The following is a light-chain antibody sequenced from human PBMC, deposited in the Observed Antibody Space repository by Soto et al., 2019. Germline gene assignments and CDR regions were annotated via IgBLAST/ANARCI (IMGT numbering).Light chain of an antibody. Sequence: EIVLTQSPGTLSLSPGERATLSYRASQAVSHSYLAWYQQKPGQAPSLLIYGASSRATGIPDRFSGSGSGTDFILTISRLEPEDFAVYYCQQYDNSPPWAFGQGTKVEIK. CDR3: QQYDNSPPWA. CDR1: QAVSHSY. CDR2: GAS. J-gene: IGKJ1*01. V-gene: IGKV3-20*01.